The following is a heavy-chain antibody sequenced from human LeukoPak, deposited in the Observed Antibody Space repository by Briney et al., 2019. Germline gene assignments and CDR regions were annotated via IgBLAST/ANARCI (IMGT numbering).Heavy chain of an antibody. D-gene: IGHD2-2*01. Sequence: ASVKVSCKTSGYTFPSYGISWVRQAPGQGLEWMGWISVYNDNTDYAQSLQGRVTMTKDTSTSTAYMELGSLTSDDTAVYYCARTTAYCSSASCSGFDFYYMDVWGKGTTVTVSS. CDR3: ARTTAYCSSASCSGFDFYYMDV. CDR1: GYTFPSYG. V-gene: IGHV1-18*01. J-gene: IGHJ6*03. CDR2: ISVYNDNT.